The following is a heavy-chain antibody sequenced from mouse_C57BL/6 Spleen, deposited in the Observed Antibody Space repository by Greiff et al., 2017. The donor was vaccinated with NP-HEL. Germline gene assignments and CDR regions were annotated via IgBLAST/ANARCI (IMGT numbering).Heavy chain of an antibody. D-gene: IGHD2-5*01. CDR2: IDPETGGT. CDR3: TKRGGIYSNWGYFDV. J-gene: IGHJ1*03. V-gene: IGHV1-15*01. CDR1: GYTFTDYE. Sequence: SGAELVRPGASVTLSCKASGYTFTDYEMHWVKQTPVHGLEWIGAIDPETGGTAYNQKFKGKAILTADKSSSTAYMELRSLTSEDSAVYYCTKRGGIYSNWGYFDVWGTGTTVTVSS.